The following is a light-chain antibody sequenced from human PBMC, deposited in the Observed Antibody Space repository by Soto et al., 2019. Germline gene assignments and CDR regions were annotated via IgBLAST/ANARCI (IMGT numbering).Light chain of an antibody. CDR2: GAS. V-gene: IGKV3-20*01. J-gene: IGKJ3*01. CDR1: QSVSSSY. CDR3: QQYGSPRA. Sequence: EIVLTQSPGTLSLSPGERATLSRRASQSVSSSYLAWYQQKPGQAPRPLIYGASSRATGIPDRFSGSGSGTDFTLTISRLEPEDFAVYYCQQYGSPRAFGPGTKVDIK.